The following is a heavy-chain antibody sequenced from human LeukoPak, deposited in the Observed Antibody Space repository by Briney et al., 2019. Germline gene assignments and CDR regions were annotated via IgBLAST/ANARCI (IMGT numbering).Heavy chain of an antibody. CDR1: GFTFSSYS. J-gene: IGHJ4*02. Sequence: GGSLRLSCAASGFTFSSYSMNWVRQAPGKGLEWVSYIISSRSTIYYADSVKGRFTISRDNAKNSLYLQMNSLRDEDTAVYYCARDSMPVLGYCSSTSCHGSYWGQGTLVTVSS. D-gene: IGHD2-2*01. CDR2: IISSRSTI. V-gene: IGHV3-48*02. CDR3: ARDSMPVLGYCSSTSCHGSY.